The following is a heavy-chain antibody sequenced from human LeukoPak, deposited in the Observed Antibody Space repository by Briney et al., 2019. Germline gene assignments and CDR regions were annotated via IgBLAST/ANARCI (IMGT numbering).Heavy chain of an antibody. CDR1: GGSISGGIYY. Sequence: SQTLSLTCTVSGGSISGGIYYWSWIRQPAGKGLEWIGRFSTSGTTNYNPSLKSRVTISVDTSKNQFSLRLSSVTAADTAVYYCASEYNRRYYYMDVWGKGTTVTVSS. CDR2: FSTSGTT. V-gene: IGHV4-61*02. D-gene: IGHD1-14*01. CDR3: ASEYNRRYYYMDV. J-gene: IGHJ6*03.